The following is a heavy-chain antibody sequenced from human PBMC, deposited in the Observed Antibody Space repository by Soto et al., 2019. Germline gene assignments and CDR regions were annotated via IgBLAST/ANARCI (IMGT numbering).Heavy chain of an antibody. J-gene: IGHJ3*02. CDR2: ISYDGSNK. V-gene: IGHV3-30*18. CDR3: AKAPTVADAFDI. Sequence: GGSLRLSCEASGFTFSSYGMHWVRQAPGKGLEWVAVISYDGSNKYYADSVKGRFTISRDNSKNTLYLQMNSLRAEDTAVYYCAKAPTVADAFDIWGQGTMVTVSS. D-gene: IGHD4-17*01. CDR1: GFTFSSYG.